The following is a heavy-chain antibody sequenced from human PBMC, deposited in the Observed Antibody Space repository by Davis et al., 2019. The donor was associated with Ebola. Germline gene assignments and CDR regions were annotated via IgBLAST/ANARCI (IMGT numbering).Heavy chain of an antibody. Sequence: ASVKVSCKASGYTFTSYDINWVRQATGQGLEWMGWMNPNSGGTNYAQKFQGWVTMTRDTSISTAYMDLSRLRSDDTAVYYCARAPRWELPDYWGQGTLVTVSS. V-gene: IGHV1-2*04. D-gene: IGHD1-26*01. CDR1: GYTFTSYD. CDR3: ARAPRWELPDY. J-gene: IGHJ4*02. CDR2: MNPNSGGT.